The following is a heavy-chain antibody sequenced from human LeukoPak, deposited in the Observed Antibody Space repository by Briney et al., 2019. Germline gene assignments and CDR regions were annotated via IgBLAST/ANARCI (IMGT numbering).Heavy chain of an antibody. CDR1: GYSISSGYY. CDR3: ARQGPGPYYFDY. V-gene: IGHV4-38-2*01. Sequence: PSETLSLTCAVSGYSISSGYYWGWIRQPPGKGLEWIGSIYHSGSTYYNPSLKSRVTISVDTSKNQFSLKLSSVTAADTAVYYCARQGPGPYYFDYWGQGTLVTVSS. CDR2: IYHSGST. J-gene: IGHJ4*02.